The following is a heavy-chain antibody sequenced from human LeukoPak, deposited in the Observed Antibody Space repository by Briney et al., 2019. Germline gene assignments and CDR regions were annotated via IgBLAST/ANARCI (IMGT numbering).Heavy chain of an antibody. D-gene: IGHD2-2*01. Sequence: GASVKVSCKASGYTFTSYDINWVRQATGQGLEWMGWMNPNSGNTGYAQKFQGRVTMTRSTSISTAYMELSSLRSEDTAVYYCARGLGVVVPMDVWGKGTTVTVSS. CDR1: GYTFTSYD. CDR2: MNPNSGNT. V-gene: IGHV1-8*01. J-gene: IGHJ6*04. CDR3: ARGLGVVVPMDV.